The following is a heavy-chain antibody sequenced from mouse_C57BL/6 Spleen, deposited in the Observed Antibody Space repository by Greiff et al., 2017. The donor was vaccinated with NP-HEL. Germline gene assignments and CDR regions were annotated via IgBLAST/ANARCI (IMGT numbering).Heavy chain of an antibody. CDR1: GYTFTSYW. J-gene: IGHJ2*01. CDR2: IDPSDSYT. V-gene: IGHV1-69*01. D-gene: IGHD1-1*01. Sequence: VQLQQPGAELVMPGASVKLSCKASGYTFTSYWMHWVKQRPGQGLEWIGEIDPSDSYTNYNQKFKGKATLTVDKSSSTAYMQLSSLTSDDSAVYYCARYYYGSAFDYWGQGTTLTVSS. CDR3: ARYYYGSAFDY.